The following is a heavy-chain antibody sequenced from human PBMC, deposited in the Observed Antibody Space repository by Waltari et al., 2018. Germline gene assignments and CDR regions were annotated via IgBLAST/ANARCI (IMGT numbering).Heavy chain of an antibody. CDR2: IYYRGST. Sequence: QVQLQESGPGLVKPSETLSLTCTVSGGSISSYYWSWIRQPPGKGREWIGNIYYRGSTHYNPSLTSRVTMSGDTSMNQFSLTLSSVTAADTAGYYCARDLSYWFAPWGQGTLVTVSA. CDR3: ARDLSYWFAP. J-gene: IGHJ5*02. CDR1: GGSISSYY. D-gene: IGHD1-26*01. V-gene: IGHV4-59*01.